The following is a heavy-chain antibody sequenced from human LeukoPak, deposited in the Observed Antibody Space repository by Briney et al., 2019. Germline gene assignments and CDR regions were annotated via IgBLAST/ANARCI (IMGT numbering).Heavy chain of an antibody. CDR2: INSDGSST. V-gene: IGHV3-74*01. J-gene: IGHJ4*02. CDR3: ARVGDYYGSGSYGGFDY. D-gene: IGHD3-10*01. Sequence: GGSLRLSCAASGFTFSSYWMHWVRHAPGKGLVWVSRINSDGSSTSYADSVKGRFTISRDNAKNTLYLQMNSLRAEDTAVYYCARVGDYYGSGSYGGFDYWGQGTLVTVSS. CDR1: GFTFSSYW.